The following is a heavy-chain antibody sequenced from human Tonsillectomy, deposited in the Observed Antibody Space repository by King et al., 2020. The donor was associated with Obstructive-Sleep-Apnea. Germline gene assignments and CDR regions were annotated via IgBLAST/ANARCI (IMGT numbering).Heavy chain of an antibody. CDR1: GFTFSNYA. V-gene: IGHV3-30*04. CDR2: TSYDGSNK. D-gene: IGHD3-22*01. CDR3: AGDPKIRCGYYGGADYFQH. J-gene: IGHJ1*01. Sequence: VQLVESGGGVVQPGRSLRLSCAASGFTFSNYAMHWVRQAPGKGLEWVAITSYDGSNKYYADSVKGRFTISRDNYKNTLNLQMNRLRADDTAVYYCAGDPKIRCGYYGGADYFQHWARAPWSPSPQ.